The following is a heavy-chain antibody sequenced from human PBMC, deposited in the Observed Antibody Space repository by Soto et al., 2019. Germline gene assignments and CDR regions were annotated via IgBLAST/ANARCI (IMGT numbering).Heavy chain of an antibody. J-gene: IGHJ4*02. CDR1: GFTFSSYG. V-gene: IGHV3-33*01. CDR2: IWYDGSNK. D-gene: IGHD2-15*01. CDR3: CSAWGEGSRYYFDS. Sequence: QVQLVESGGGVVQPGRSLRLSCAASGFTFSSYGMHWVRQAPGKGLEWVAVIWYDGSNKYYADSVKGRFTISRDNSKNARYRQMNSLRSEDTAVYYCCSAWGEGSRYYFDSCGQGALVTVS.